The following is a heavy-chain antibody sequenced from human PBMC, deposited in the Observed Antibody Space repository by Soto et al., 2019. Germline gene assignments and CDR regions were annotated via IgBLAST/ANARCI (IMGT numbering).Heavy chain of an antibody. V-gene: IGHV4-59*01. Sequence: SETLSLACTVSGGSISSYFYIWVRQPPGKGLEWIGSVYYTGTTDYNPSLKGRVTISVDTSKTQFSLNLRSVTAADTAVYYCARDLAAVPRAFDYWGRGTLVTVSS. D-gene: IGHD6-13*01. CDR1: GGSISSYF. CDR3: ARDLAAVPRAFDY. J-gene: IGHJ4*02. CDR2: VYYTGTT.